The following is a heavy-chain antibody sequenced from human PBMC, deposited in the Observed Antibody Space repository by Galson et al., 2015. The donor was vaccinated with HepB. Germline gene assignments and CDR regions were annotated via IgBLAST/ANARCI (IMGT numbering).Heavy chain of an antibody. V-gene: IGHV5-51*01. D-gene: IGHD2-21*01. CDR1: GYSFSTHW. CDR3: ARQADIVAPFDY. Sequence: QSGAEVKKPGESLKISCQASGYSFSTHWIGWVRQVPGQGLEWLGIIYPGASATKYSPAFQGHVTISVDRSVPSAYLQWTSLKVSDTATYFCARQADIVAPFDYCGQGTLVTVSS. J-gene: IGHJ4*02. CDR2: IYPGASAT.